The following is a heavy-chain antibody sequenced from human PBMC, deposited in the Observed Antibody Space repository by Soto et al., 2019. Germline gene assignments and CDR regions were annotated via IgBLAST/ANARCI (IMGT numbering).Heavy chain of an antibody. Sequence: SETLSLTCAFYVVSFSGYYWSWIRQPPGKGLEWVGEINHSGSTNYNPSLKSRVTISVDTSKNQFSLKLSSVTAADTAVYYCARASMNKVTTEYWGQGTLVTVSS. D-gene: IGHD4-4*01. J-gene: IGHJ4*02. CDR1: VVSFSGYY. CDR3: ARASMNKVTTEY. V-gene: IGHV4-34*01. CDR2: INHSGST.